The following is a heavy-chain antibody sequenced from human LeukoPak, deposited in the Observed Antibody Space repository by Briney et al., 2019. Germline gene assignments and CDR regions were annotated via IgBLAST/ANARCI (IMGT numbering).Heavy chain of an antibody. CDR2: IYYSGST. Sequence: SETLSLTCTVSGGSISSSSYYWGWIRQPPGKGLEWTGSIYYSGSTYYNPSLKSRVTISVDTSKNQFSLKLSSVTAADTAVYYCARQKGYFDWLLSSDWFDPWGQGTLVTVSS. CDR3: ARQKGYFDWLLSSDWFDP. J-gene: IGHJ5*02. CDR1: GGSISSSSYY. D-gene: IGHD3-9*01. V-gene: IGHV4-39*01.